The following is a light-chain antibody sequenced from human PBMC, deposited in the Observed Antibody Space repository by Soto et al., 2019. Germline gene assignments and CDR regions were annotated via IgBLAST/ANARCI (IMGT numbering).Light chain of an antibody. CDR2: DVS. J-gene: IGLJ2*01. CDR1: SSDIGDYNY. CDR3: SSYTGSSTVV. V-gene: IGLV2-14*01. Sequence: QSALTQPASMSGSPGQSIAISCTGSSSDIGDYNYVSWYQQHPGIAPKLMIYDVSNRPSGVSNRFSGSMSGNTASLTISGLQPEDEADYYCSSYTGSSTVVFGGGTKLTVL.